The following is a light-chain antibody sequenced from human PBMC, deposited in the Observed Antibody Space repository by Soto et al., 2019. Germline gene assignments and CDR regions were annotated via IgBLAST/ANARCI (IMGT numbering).Light chain of an antibody. J-gene: IGKJ1*01. Sequence: DIQMTQSPSTLSASVGDRVSITCRAIQRISSWLAWYQQKPGKAHKLLIYKAFSLERGVPSRFSGSGSGIEFTLTISILQPEDIATYYCQQYNSYPRTFGQGTKVEIK. CDR1: QRISSW. CDR3: QQYNSYPRT. CDR2: KAF. V-gene: IGKV1-5*03.